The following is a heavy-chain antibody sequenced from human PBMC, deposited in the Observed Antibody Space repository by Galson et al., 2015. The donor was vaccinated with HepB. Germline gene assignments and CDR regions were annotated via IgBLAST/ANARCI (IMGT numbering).Heavy chain of an antibody. CDR2: ISGSGGST. V-gene: IGHV3-23*01. J-gene: IGHJ6*02. D-gene: IGHD3-22*01. Sequence: SLRLSCAASGFTFSSYAMSWVRQAPGKGLEWVSAISGSGGSTYYADSVKGRFTISRDNSKNTLYLQMNSLRAEDTAVYYCAKALRASLTVNYDLYYYYGMDVWGQGTTVTVSS. CDR3: AKALRASLTVNYDLYYYYGMDV. CDR1: GFTFSSYA.